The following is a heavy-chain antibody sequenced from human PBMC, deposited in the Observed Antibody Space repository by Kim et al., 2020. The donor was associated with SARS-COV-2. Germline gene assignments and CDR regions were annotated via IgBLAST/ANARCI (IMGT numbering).Heavy chain of an antibody. D-gene: IGHD6-13*01. CDR3: AKTTASSWYVHTFDY. Sequence: GGSLRLSCAASGFTFDDYAMHWVRQAPGKGLEWVSGISWNSGSIGYADSVKGRFTISRDNAKNSLYLQMNSLRAEDTALYYCAKTTASSWYVHTFDYWGQGTLVTVSS. J-gene: IGHJ4*02. V-gene: IGHV3-9*01. CDR1: GFTFDDYA. CDR2: ISWNSGSI.